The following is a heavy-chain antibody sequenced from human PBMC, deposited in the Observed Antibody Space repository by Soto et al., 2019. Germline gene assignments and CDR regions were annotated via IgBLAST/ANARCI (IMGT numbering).Heavy chain of an antibody. V-gene: IGHV1-69*02. Sequence: SVKVSCKASGGTFSSYTISWVRQAPGQGLEWMGRIIPILGIANYAQKFQGRVTITADKSTSTAYMELSSLRSEDTAVYYCAIVWWQWLAHGWFDPWGQGTLVNVSS. CDR1: GGTFSSYT. CDR3: AIVWWQWLAHGWFDP. CDR2: IIPILGIA. D-gene: IGHD6-19*01. J-gene: IGHJ5*02.